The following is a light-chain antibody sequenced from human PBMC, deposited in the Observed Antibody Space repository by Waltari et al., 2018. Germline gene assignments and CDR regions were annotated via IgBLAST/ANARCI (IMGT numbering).Light chain of an antibody. CDR3: QQSYNSPHWT. Sequence: DIQMTQSPSSLSASVGDRVTITCRASQSITTRLNWYRQKPGKAPELLIHTASSLQSGVPSRFSGSGSGTDFTLIINSLQPEDFATYYCQQSYNSPHWTFGRGTKVDIK. J-gene: IGKJ1*01. CDR1: QSITTR. CDR2: TAS. V-gene: IGKV1-39*01.